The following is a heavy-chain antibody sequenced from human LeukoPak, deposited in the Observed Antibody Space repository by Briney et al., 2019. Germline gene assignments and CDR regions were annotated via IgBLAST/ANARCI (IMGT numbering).Heavy chain of an antibody. CDR3: ARDDYYYDSSGYYIALIDY. J-gene: IGHJ4*02. D-gene: IGHD3-22*01. CDR2: ISAYNGNT. CDR1: GYTFTSYG. Sequence: GASVKVSCKASGYTFTSYGISWVRQAPGQGLEWMGWISAYNGNTNYAQKLQGRVTMTTDTSTSTAYTELRSLRSDDTAVYYCARDDYYYDSSGYYIALIDYWGQGTLVTVSS. V-gene: IGHV1-18*01.